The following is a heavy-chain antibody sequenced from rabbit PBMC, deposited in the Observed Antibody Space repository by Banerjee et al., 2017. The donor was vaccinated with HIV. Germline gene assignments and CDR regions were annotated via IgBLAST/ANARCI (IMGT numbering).Heavy chain of an antibody. CDR3: ARAGYDGGGYGLFNL. D-gene: IGHD8-1*01. Sequence: QSLEESGGGLVKPGASLTLTCTASGFTVSSVYWICWVRQAPGKGLEWIGCIGIGMGNTYSASWAKGRFTITKTSSTTVTLQMTSLTAADTATYFCARAGYDGGGYGLFNLWGPGTLVTVS. CDR2: IGIGMGNT. CDR1: GFTVSSVYW. V-gene: IGHV1S40*01. J-gene: IGHJ4*01.